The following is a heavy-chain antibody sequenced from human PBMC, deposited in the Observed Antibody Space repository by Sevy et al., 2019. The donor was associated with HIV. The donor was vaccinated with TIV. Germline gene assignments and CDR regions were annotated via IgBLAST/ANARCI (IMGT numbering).Heavy chain of an antibody. J-gene: IGHJ6*02. Sequence: SETLSLTCSVSGGSISNYYWSWIRQPPGKGLEWIGYIYYSGTTEYNPSLKSRVTISIDASKNQFSLRLSSVTAADTAVYYCARQRATYDLLTGWNYYGVDVWGQGTTVTVSS. CDR3: ARQRATYDLLTGWNYYGVDV. CDR1: GGSISNYY. V-gene: IGHV4-59*08. D-gene: IGHD3-9*01. CDR2: IYYSGTT.